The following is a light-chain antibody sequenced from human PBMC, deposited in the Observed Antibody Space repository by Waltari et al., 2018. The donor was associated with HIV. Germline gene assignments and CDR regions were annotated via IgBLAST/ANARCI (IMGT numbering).Light chain of an antibody. Sequence: FMLTQPHSMSESPGRTVTISCTRSSGNLASNSVQWYQQRPGSAPITVIYEDTQRLPGVPERCSGSLDSSSNSASLTISGLRSEDEADYYCQSYDTSNHLIFGGGTKLTVL. CDR3: QSYDTSNHLI. J-gene: IGLJ2*01. CDR1: SGNLASNS. CDR2: EDT. V-gene: IGLV6-57*04.